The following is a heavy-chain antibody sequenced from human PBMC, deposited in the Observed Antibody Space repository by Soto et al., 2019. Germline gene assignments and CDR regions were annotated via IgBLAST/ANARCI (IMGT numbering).Heavy chain of an antibody. CDR3: ARGGISHWAYFYYMDV. CDR1: GGSLSDYF. V-gene: IGHV4-34*01. J-gene: IGHJ6*03. D-gene: IGHD2-21*01. CDR2: INHLGSI. Sequence: QVQLQQWGAGLLKPSETLSLTCVVSGGSLSDYFWSWIRQPPGMALEWSGEINHLGSINYNPSLKNRFTMSVDTSKNQFSLALNSVTAADTATYYCARGGISHWAYFYYMDVWDRGTTVTVSS.